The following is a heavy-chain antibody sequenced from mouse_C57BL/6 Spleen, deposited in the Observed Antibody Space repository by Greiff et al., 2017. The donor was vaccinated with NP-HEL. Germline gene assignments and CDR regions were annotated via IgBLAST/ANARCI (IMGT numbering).Heavy chain of an antibody. J-gene: IGHJ1*03. V-gene: IGHV1-85*01. Sequence: VQLQQSGPELVKPGASVKLSCKASGYTFTNYDINWVKQRPGQGLEWIGWINPRDGSTKYNEKFKGKATLTVDTSSSTAYMGLHSLTSEDSAVYFCARRYYGSSFRCFDDWGKGTTVTVSS. D-gene: IGHD1-1*01. CDR3: ARRYYGSSFRCFDD. CDR2: INPRDGST. CDR1: GYTFTNYD.